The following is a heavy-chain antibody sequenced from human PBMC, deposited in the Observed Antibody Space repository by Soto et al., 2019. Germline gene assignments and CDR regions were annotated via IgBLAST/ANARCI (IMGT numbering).Heavy chain of an antibody. D-gene: IGHD5-12*01. J-gene: IGHJ4*02. V-gene: IGHV3-33*01. CDR1: GFTFSDYG. CDR2: VWYDGTIK. CDR3: ARGPIVANLDY. Sequence: QVQLVESGGGVVQPRRSLRLSCEASGFTFSDYGMHGVRQAPGKGLEYVAVVWYDGTIKYYADSVKGRFTISRDNSKNTLYLQMNSLRVEDTAVYYCARGPIVANLDYWGQGTLVTVSS.